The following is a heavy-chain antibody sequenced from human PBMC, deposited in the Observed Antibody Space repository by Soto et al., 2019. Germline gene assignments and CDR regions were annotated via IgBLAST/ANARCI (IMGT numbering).Heavy chain of an antibody. J-gene: IGHJ4*02. V-gene: IGHV4-30-4*01. D-gene: IGHD2-2*02. CDR2: VYYSGST. CDR3: ARTLGYCSSTSCYILDY. Sequence: SETLSLTCTVSGGSISSGDYYWSWIRQPPGKGLEWIGYVYYSGSTYYNPSLKSRVTISVDTSKNQFSLKLSSVTAADTAVYYCARTLGYCSSTSCYILDYWGQGTLVTVSS. CDR1: GGSISSGDYY.